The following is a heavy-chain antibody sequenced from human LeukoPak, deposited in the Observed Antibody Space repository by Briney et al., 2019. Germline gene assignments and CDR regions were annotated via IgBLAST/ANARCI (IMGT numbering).Heavy chain of an antibody. J-gene: IGHJ4*02. CDR1: GGSISSCGYY. D-gene: IGHD6-19*01. CDR3: ARGRIAVAGNEY. CDR2: IYYSGST. Sequence: SQTLSLTCTVSGGSISSCGYYWRWIRQHPGRGLEWIRYIYYSGSTYYNPSLKSRVTISVDTSKNQFSLKLSSVTAADTAVYYCARGRIAVAGNEYWGEGTLVTVSS. V-gene: IGHV4-31*03.